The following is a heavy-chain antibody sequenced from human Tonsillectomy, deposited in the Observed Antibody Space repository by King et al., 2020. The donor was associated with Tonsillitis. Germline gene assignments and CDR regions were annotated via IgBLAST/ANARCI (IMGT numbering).Heavy chain of an antibody. V-gene: IGHV1-46*01. D-gene: IGHD5-12*01. J-gene: IGHJ4*02. CDR2: INPNGGSA. Sequence: QLVQSGAEVKKPGASVKISCKTSGYTFSRFYFHWVRQAPGQGLEWMGIINPNGGSATYAEKLQGRVTMPRDTSTSTFYMELSSLRSDDTAVYYCATLRNPDYWGQGTLVTVSS. CDR1: GYTFSRFY. CDR3: ATLRNPDY.